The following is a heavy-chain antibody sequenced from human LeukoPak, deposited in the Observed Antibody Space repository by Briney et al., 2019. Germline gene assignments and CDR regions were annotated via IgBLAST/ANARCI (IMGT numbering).Heavy chain of an antibody. V-gene: IGHV1-69*04. Sequence: SVKVSCKASGGTFSSYAISWVRQAPGQGLEWMGRIIPILGIANYAQKFQGRVTITADKSTSTAYMELSSLRSEDTAVYYCARHSGWYNGFDYWGQGTLVTVSS. CDR3: ARHSGWYNGFDY. D-gene: IGHD6-19*01. CDR2: IIPILGIA. CDR1: GGTFSSYA. J-gene: IGHJ4*02.